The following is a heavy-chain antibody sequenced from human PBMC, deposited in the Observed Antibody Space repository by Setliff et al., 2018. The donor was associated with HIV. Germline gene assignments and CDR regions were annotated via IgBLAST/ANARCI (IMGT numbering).Heavy chain of an antibody. CDR2: IYPGDSDT. V-gene: IGHV5-51*01. CDR1: GYKFTDYW. CDR3: ASSITVAGGRSFYYYAMDV. D-gene: IGHD1-20*01. J-gene: IGHJ6*02. Sequence: GESLKISCKGFGYKFTDYWVGWVRQMPGEGLEWMGIIYPGDSDTRYSPSFQGQVTISADKSISTAYLQWSSLKASDTAMYYCASSITVAGGRSFYYYAMDVWGQGTTVTAP.